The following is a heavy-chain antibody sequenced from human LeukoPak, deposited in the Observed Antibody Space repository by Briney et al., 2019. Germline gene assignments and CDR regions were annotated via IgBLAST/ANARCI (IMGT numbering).Heavy chain of an antibody. D-gene: IGHD2-2*01. V-gene: IGHV3-30-3*01. J-gene: IGHJ4*02. CDR2: ISYDGSNK. Sequence: GRSLRLSCAASGFTFSSYAMHWVRQAPGKGLEWVAVISYDGSNKYYADSVKGRFTISRDNSKNTLYLQMNSLRAEDTAVYYCARDPIYCSSTSCSRHFDYWGQGTLVTVSS. CDR1: GFTFSSYA. CDR3: ARDPIYCSSTSCSRHFDY.